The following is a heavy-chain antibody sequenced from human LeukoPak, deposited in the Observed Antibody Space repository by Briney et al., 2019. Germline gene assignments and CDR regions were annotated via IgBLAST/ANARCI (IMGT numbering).Heavy chain of an antibody. CDR2: ISPYTGYA. J-gene: IGHJ4*02. V-gene: IGHV1-18*01. CDR1: GYIFTSYD. CDR3: AGDTTTMVRGVSDY. D-gene: IGHD3-10*01. Sequence: ASVKVSCKASGYIFTSYDISWVRQAPGQGLEWMGWISPYTGYAEYAQKFQGRVTMTTDTSTTTAYVELRSLRSDDTALYYCAGDTTTMVRGVSDYWGQGTLVTVSS.